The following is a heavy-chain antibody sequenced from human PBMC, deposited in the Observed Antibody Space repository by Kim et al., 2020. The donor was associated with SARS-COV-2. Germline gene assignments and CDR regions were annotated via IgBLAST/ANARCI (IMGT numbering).Heavy chain of an antibody. Sequence: SVKVSCKASGGTFSSYAISWVRQAPGQGLEWMGGIIPIFGTANYAQKFQGRVTITADESTSTAYMELSSLRSEDTAVYYCARDGEMAIPLRYWGQGTLVTVSS. CDR3: ARDGEMAIPLRY. J-gene: IGHJ4*02. CDR2: IIPIFGTA. V-gene: IGHV1-69*13. D-gene: IGHD2-2*02. CDR1: GGTFSSYA.